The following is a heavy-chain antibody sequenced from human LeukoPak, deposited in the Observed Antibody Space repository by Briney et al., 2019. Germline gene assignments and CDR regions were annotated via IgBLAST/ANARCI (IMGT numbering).Heavy chain of an antibody. CDR1: GGSIGVYF. J-gene: IGHJ5*02. V-gene: IGHV4-4*07. CDR2: INGNGVN. CDR3: VRDELRTTYRFSWDP. Sequence: SETLSLTSTVSGGSIGVYFWSWIRQSARRGLEWIGRINGNGVNNNNPSLKSRLSMSVDASKNQFSLNLRSVTAADTSVYYCVRDELRTTYRFSWDPWGQGILVTV. D-gene: IGHD3-16*02.